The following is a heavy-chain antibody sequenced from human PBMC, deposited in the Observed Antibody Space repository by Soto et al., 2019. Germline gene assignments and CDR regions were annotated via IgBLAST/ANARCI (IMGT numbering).Heavy chain of an antibody. CDR1: GGTFSSYA. D-gene: IGHD6-6*01. CDR3: AREDRGGSSSGAYYYYGMDV. CDR2: IIPIFGTA. J-gene: IGHJ6*02. V-gene: IGHV1-69*01. Sequence: QVQLVQSGAEVKKPGSSVKVSCKASGGTFSSYAISWVRQAPGQGLEWMGGIIPIFGTANYVQKFQGRVTITADESPSTAYMELGSLRSEDTAVYYCAREDRGGSSSGAYYYYGMDVWGQGTTVTVSS.